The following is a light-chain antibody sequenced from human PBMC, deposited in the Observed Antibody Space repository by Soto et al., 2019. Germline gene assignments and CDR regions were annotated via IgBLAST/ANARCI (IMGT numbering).Light chain of an antibody. Sequence: EIVLTQSPGTLSVSPGERATLSCRASQSLSSNLAWYQQKPGQAPRLLIYGASTRATGIPARFSGSGSGTEFTLTISSLQPEDFATYYCQQSYSTPITFGQGTRLEIK. CDR2: GAS. CDR1: QSLSSN. CDR3: QQSYSTPIT. V-gene: IGKV3-15*01. J-gene: IGKJ5*01.